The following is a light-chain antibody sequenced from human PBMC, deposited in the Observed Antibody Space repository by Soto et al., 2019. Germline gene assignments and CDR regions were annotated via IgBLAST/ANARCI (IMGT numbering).Light chain of an antibody. CDR2: EVT. CDR3: SSHAGTKVV. Sequence: QSALTQPPSASGSPGQSVTISCAGTSSDVGAYNYVSWYQQHPGKAPKLMIYEVTKRPSGVPDRFSGSKSGNTASLTVSGLQVEDEADYYCSSHAGTKVVFGGGTKLNVL. CDR1: SSDVGAYNY. J-gene: IGLJ2*01. V-gene: IGLV2-8*01.